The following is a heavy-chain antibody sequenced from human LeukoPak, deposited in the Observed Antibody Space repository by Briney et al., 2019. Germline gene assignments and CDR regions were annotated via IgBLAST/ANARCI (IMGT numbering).Heavy chain of an antibody. CDR2: INSDGSTT. D-gene: IGHD3-10*01. CDR3: ARYYASGTKALDV. CDR1: GFTFSSYG. Sequence: GGSLRLSCAASGFTFSSYGMHWVRQAPGKGLVWVSRINSDGSTTIYADSVKGRFTISRDNAKNTLYLQMNSLRAEDTAVYYCARYYASGTKALDVWGKGTTVTISS. J-gene: IGHJ6*04. V-gene: IGHV3-74*01.